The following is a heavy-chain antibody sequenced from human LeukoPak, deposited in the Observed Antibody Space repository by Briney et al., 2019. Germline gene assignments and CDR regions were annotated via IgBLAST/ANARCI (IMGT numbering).Heavy chain of an antibody. J-gene: IGHJ3*02. Sequence: SETLSLTCTVSGYSISSGYYWGWIRQPPGKGLEWIGSIYHSGSTYYNPSLKSRVTISVDTSKNQFSLKLSSVTAADTAVYYCAREGSGAFDIWGQGTMVTVSS. V-gene: IGHV4-38-2*02. CDR3: AREGSGAFDI. CDR2: IYHSGST. CDR1: GYSISSGYY.